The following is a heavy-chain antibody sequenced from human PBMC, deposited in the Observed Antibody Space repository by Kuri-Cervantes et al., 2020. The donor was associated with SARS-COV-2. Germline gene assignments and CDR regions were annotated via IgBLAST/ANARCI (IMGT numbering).Heavy chain of an antibody. D-gene: IGHD2-21*01. J-gene: IGHJ4*02. CDR2: ISAYNGVT. Sequence: ASVKVSCKASGYTFINYGINWVRQAPGQGLEWMGWISAYNGVTFFAHNFQGRVTMTVDASTSTAYMELRSLRSDDTAVYYCARDPCGIDCWRRLDYWGQGTLVTVS. CDR3: ARDPCGIDCWRRLDY. V-gene: IGHV1-18*04. CDR1: GYTFINYG.